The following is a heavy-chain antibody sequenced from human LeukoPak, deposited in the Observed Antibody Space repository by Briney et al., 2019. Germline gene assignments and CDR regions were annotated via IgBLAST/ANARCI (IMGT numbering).Heavy chain of an antibody. CDR3: ARRDYYGSGSTGMDV. D-gene: IGHD3-10*01. CDR2: IYPGDSDT. Sequence: GESLKISCKASGYSFTSYWIGWVRQMPGKGLEWMGIIYPGDSDTRYSPSFQGQVTISADKSISTAYLQWSSLKASDTAMYYCARRDYYGSGSTGMDVWGKGTTVTVSS. V-gene: IGHV5-51*01. CDR1: GYSFTSYW. J-gene: IGHJ6*04.